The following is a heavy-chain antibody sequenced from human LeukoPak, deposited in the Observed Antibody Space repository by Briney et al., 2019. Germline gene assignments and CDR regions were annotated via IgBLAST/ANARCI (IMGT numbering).Heavy chain of an antibody. V-gene: IGHV3-23*01. J-gene: IGHJ4*02. CDR3: AKYYDFWSGYHGVNYYFDY. CDR1: GFTFSSYA. CDR2: NSGSGGST. Sequence: GGSLRLSCAASGFTFSSYAMSWVRQAPGKGLEWVSANSGSGGSTYYADSVKGRFTISRDNSKNTLYLQMNSLRAEDTAVYYCAKYYDFWSGYHGVNYYFDYWGQGTLVTVSS. D-gene: IGHD3-3*01.